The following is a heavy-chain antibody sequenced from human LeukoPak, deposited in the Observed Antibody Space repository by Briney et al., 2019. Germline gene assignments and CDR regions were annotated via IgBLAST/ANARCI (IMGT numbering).Heavy chain of an antibody. J-gene: IGHJ4*02. CDR1: GFTFYDYA. Sequence: PGRSLRLSCAASGFTFYDYALHWVRQAPGKGREWVSGITWNSGGIGYADSVKGRFTISRDNAKNSLYLQMNSLRREDTAFYYCTKGAPYFDDWGQGTLVNVSS. D-gene: IGHD1-26*01. CDR3: TKGAPYFDD. CDR2: ITWNSGGI. V-gene: IGHV3-9*01.